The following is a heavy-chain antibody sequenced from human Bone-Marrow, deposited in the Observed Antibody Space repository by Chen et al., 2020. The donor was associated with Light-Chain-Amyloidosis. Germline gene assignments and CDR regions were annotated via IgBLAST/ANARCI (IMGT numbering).Heavy chain of an antibody. CDR1: GFTFSSYA. V-gene: IGHV3-23*04. Sequence: EVQLVESGGGLVQPGGSLRLSCAASGFTFSSYAMSWVRQAPGKGLEWVSAISGSGGITYFANSVKGRFTISRDNSKNTLYLQMNSLRAEDTAVYYCAKTGNTAMVTASSFAYWGQGTLVTVSS. J-gene: IGHJ4*02. D-gene: IGHD5-18*01. CDR3: AKTGNTAMVTASSFAY. CDR2: ISGSGGIT.